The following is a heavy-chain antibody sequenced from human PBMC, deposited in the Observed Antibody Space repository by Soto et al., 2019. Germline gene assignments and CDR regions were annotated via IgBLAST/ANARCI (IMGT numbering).Heavy chain of an antibody. CDR3: AKDQLLRFLEWFLPDY. J-gene: IGHJ4*02. CDR1: GFTFSSYG. V-gene: IGHV3-30*18. CDR2: ISYDGSNK. Sequence: QVQLVESGGGVVQPGRSLRLSCAASGFTFSSYGMHWVRQAPGKGLEWVAVISYDGSNKYYADSVKGRFTISRDNSKNTLYLQMNSLRAEDTAVYYCAKDQLLRFLEWFLPDYWGQGTLVTVSS. D-gene: IGHD3-3*01.